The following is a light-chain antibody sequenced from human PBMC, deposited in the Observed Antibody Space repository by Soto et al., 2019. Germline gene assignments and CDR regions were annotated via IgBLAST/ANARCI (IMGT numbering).Light chain of an antibody. CDR1: SSDVGGYKY. V-gene: IGLV2-14*01. CDR3: GAYTSSSTVDV. CDR2: EIS. J-gene: IGLJ1*01. Sequence: QSVLAQPASVSGSPGQSITISCTGTSSDVGGYKYVSWYQQHPGKASKLIIYEISNQPSGVSNRFSGSKSGNKASLTISGLQPEDDADDWCGAYTSSSTVDVSGSGTTVTV.